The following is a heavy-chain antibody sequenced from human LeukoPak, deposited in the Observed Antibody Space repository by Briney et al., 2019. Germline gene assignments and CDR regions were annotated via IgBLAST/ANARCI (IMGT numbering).Heavy chain of an antibody. D-gene: IGHD5-18*01. CDR1: GYTFTVYY. CDR3: ARVAEIGIQLWLLGY. V-gene: IGHV1-2*02. CDR2: INPNSGGT. J-gene: IGHJ4*02. Sequence: ASVKVSCKASGYTFTVYYMHWVRQAPGQGLEWMGWINPNSGGTNYAQKFQGRVTMTRDTSISTAYMELSRLRSDDTAVYYCARVAEIGIQLWLLGYWGQGTLVTVSS.